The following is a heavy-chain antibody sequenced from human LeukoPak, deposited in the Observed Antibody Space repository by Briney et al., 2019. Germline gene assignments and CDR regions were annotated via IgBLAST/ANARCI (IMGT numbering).Heavy chain of an antibody. V-gene: IGHV4-39*07. CDR2: IYYSGST. Sequence: SETLSLTCTVSGGSISSSSYYWGWIRQPPGKGLEWIGSIYYSGSTNYNPSLKSRVTISVDTSKNQFSLKLSSVTAADTAVHYCARARSARSYSSGWIVIGPWGQGTLVTVSS. CDR3: ARARSARSYSSGWIVIGP. CDR1: GGSISSSSYY. D-gene: IGHD6-19*01. J-gene: IGHJ5*02.